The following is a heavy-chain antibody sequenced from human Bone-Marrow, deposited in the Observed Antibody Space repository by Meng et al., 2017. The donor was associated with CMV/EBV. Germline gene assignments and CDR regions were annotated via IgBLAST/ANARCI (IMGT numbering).Heavy chain of an antibody. D-gene: IGHD3-10*01. J-gene: IGHJ4*02. CDR1: GYTFTGYY. CDR2: IVAGSGNT. CDR3: AADFRRLRDYYYGLDY. Sequence: SVKVSCKASGYTFTGYYVQWVRQARGQRLEWIGWIVAGSGNTNYAQKFQGRVTITRDMSTSTAYMELSSLRSEDTAVYYCAADFRRLRDYYYGLDYWGQGTLVTVSS. V-gene: IGHV1-58*01.